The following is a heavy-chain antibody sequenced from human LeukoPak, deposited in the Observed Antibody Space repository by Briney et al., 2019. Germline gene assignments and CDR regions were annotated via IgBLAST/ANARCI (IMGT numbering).Heavy chain of an antibody. D-gene: IGHD5-24*01. CDR2: IYYSGST. CDR3: ARQGWLQSVDPSNYYYYYMDV. CDR1: GGSISSSSYY. J-gene: IGHJ6*03. V-gene: IGHV4-39*01. Sequence: KPSETLSLTCTVSGGSISSSSYYWGWIRQPPGKGLEWIGSIYYSGSTYYNPSLKSRVTISVDTSKNQFSLKLSSVTAADTAVYYCARQGWLQSVDPSNYYYYYMDVWGKGTTVTVS.